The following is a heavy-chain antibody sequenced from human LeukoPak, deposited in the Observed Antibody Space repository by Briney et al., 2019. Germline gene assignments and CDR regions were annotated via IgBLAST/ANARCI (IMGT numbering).Heavy chain of an antibody. CDR2: MNPNSGNT. J-gene: IGHJ3*02. CDR3: ARSLRHYYDSSGYYYGPPPDAFDI. V-gene: IGHV1-8*01. Sequence: ASVKVSCKASGYTFTSYDINWVRQATGQGLEWMGWMNPNSGNTGYAQKFQGRVTMTRNTSISTAYMELSSLRSEDTAVYYCARSLRHYYDSSGYYYGPPPDAFDIWGRGTMVTVSS. CDR1: GYTFTSYD. D-gene: IGHD3-22*01.